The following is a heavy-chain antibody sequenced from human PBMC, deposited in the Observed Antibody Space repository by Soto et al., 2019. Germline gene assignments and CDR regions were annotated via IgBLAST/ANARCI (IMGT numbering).Heavy chain of an antibody. Sequence: ASVKVSCKASGYTFTSYYMHWVRQAPGQGLEWMGIINPSGGSTSYAQKFQGRVTMTRDTSTSTVYMQMSSLRAEDTAVYYCARVFVETSMNDGMDVWGQGTAVTVSS. CDR1: GYTFTSYY. D-gene: IGHD5-18*01. CDR2: INPSGGST. CDR3: ARVFVETSMNDGMDV. V-gene: IGHV1-46*01. J-gene: IGHJ6*02.